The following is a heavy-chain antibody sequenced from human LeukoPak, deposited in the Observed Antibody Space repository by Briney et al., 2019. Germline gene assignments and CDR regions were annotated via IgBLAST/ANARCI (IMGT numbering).Heavy chain of an antibody. CDR3: ARESRYDSSGYYFLDY. CDR2: MNPNSGNT. V-gene: IGHV1-8*01. CDR1: GYTFTSYD. J-gene: IGHJ4*02. D-gene: IGHD3-22*01. Sequence: GASVKVSCKASGYTFTSYDINWVRQATGQGLEWMGWMNPNSGNTGYAQKLQGRVTMTTDTSTSTAYMELRSLRSDDTAVYYCARESRYDSSGYYFLDYWGQGTLVTVSS.